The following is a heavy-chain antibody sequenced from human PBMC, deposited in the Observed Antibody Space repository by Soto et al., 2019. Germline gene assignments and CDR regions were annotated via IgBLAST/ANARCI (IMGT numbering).Heavy chain of an antibody. CDR2: IYYSGST. D-gene: IGHD4-4*01. CDR3: ARGVTTVTYFGGYYFDY. J-gene: IGHJ4*02. V-gene: IGHV4-31*03. Sequence: PSETLSLTCTVSGGSISSGGYYWSWIRQHPGKGLEWIGYIYYSGSTYYNPSLKSRVSISVDTSKNQFSLKLSSVTAADTAVYYCARGVTTVTYFGGYYFDYWGQGTLVTVS. CDR1: GGSISSGGYY.